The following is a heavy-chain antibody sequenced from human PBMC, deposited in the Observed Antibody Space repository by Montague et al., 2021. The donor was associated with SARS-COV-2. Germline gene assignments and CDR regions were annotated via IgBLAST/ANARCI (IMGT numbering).Heavy chain of an antibody. D-gene: IGHD6-19*01. CDR1: GGSIRSTTFC. CDR2: IYESDTA. CDR3: VTPGKTAVAGQCDD. V-gene: IGHV4-61*05. Sequence: SETLSLTCTVSGGSIRSTTFCWSWIRQSPGNGLEWIGYIYESDTANYNPSLKSRVSISLDTPNNQFSLKITSVIVADTAIYYCVTPGKTAVAGQCDDWGAGIMVTVSS. J-gene: IGHJ4*02.